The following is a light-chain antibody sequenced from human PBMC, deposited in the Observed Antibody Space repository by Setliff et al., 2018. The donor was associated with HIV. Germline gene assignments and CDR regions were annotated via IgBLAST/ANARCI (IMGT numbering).Light chain of an antibody. CDR2: DVS. J-gene: IGLJ1*01. V-gene: IGLV2-14*01. CDR3: SSYTSSSTDV. CDR1: SNDVGAYNT. Sequence: QSALTQPASVSGSPGQSITISCTGTSNDVGAYNTVYWYQQHPGEAPKLMIYDVSTRPSGVSNRFSGSKSGNTASLTISGLQTEGEADYYCSSYTSSSTDVFGTGTKVTVL.